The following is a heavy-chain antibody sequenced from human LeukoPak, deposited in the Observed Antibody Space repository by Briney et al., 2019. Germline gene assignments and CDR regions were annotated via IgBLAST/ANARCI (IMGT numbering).Heavy chain of an antibody. CDR1: GGSISSYY. CDR2: IYYSGST. D-gene: IGHD3-3*01. Sequence: SETLSLTCTVSGGSISSYYWSWIRQPPGKGLEWIGYIYYSGSTNYNPSLKSRVTISVDTSKNQFSLKLCSVTAADTAVYYCARHLNYDFWSGSGFDYWGQGTLVTVSS. V-gene: IGHV4-59*08. J-gene: IGHJ4*02. CDR3: ARHLNYDFWSGSGFDY.